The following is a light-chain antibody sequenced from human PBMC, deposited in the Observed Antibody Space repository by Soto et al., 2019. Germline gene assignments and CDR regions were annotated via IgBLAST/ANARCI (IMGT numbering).Light chain of an antibody. V-gene: IGLV2-14*01. Sequence: QSALTQPASVSGSPGQSIAISCTGTSSDVGGYKYVSWYQQYPGKAPKLMIYDVSNRPSGVPDRFSGSESGNTASLTISGLQSEDEADYYCSSYTSYTSYVFGTGTKLTVL. CDR1: SSDVGGYKY. CDR3: SSYTSYTSYV. J-gene: IGLJ1*01. CDR2: DVS.